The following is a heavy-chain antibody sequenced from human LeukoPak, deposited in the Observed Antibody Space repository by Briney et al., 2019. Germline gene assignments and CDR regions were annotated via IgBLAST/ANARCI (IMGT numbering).Heavy chain of an antibody. Sequence: SETLSLTRTVSGGSISSYYWSWIRQPPGKGLEWIGYIYYSGSTNYNPSLKSRVTISVDTSKNQFSLKLSSVTAADTAVYYCARYSTYYDYVWGSYRLYYFDYWGQGTLVTVSS. D-gene: IGHD3-16*02. CDR1: GGSISSYY. V-gene: IGHV4-59*01. CDR2: IYYSGST. CDR3: ARYSTYYDYVWGSYRLYYFDY. J-gene: IGHJ4*02.